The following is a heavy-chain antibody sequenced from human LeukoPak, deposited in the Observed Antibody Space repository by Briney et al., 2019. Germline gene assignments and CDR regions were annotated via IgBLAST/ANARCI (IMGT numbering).Heavy chain of an antibody. V-gene: IGHV3-30-3*01. Sequence: GGSLRLSCAASGFTSSSYAMHWVRQAPGKGLEWVAVISYDGSNKYYADSVKGRFTISRDNSKNTLYLQMNSLRAEDTAVYYCAGDRKSGNFLGEFDHWGQGTLVTVSS. J-gene: IGHJ5*02. CDR3: AGDRKSGNFLGEFDH. D-gene: IGHD1-26*01. CDR1: GFTSSSYA. CDR2: ISYDGSNK.